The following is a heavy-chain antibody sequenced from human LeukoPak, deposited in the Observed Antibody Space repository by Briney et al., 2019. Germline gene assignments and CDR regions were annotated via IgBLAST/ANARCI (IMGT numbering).Heavy chain of an antibody. CDR1: GGPISSYY. D-gene: IGHD3-3*01. CDR3: AREGDFWSGYPSGPFDY. V-gene: IGHV4-4*07. Sequence: PSETLSLTCTVSGGPISSYYWSWLREPAGKGLEWIGRIYTSGSTNYNPSLKSRVTMSVDTSKNQFSLKLSSVTAADTAVYYCAREGDFWSGYPSGPFDYWGQGTLVTVSS. J-gene: IGHJ4*02. CDR2: IYTSGST.